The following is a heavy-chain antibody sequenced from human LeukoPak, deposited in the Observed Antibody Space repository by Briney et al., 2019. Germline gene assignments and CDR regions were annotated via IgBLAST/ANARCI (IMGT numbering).Heavy chain of an antibody. CDR2: IKWKVGRT. CDR1: AFTFDDYG. D-gene: IGHD3-3*01. J-gene: IGHJ3*02. Sequence: GGSLTLSCAASAFTFDDYGMSWVRPAPGKWREWVSGIKWKVGRTVHTNFVKGPFTISRDNAKHSLYLQMNSPRAQDTGLYDCARSRVTIFGVETRDAFEIWGQGTMVTVSS. CDR3: ARSRVTIFGVETRDAFEI. V-gene: IGHV3-20*01.